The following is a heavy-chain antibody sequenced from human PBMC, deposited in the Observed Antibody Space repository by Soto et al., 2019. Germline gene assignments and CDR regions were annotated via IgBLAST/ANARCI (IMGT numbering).Heavy chain of an antibody. D-gene: IGHD5-18*01. J-gene: IGHJ4*02. CDR1: GGSISSGDYY. CDR2: IYYSGST. V-gene: IGHV4-30-4*01. CDR3: ARVSDTAMVFDY. Sequence: PSETLSLTCTVSGGSISSGDYYWSWIRQPPGKGLEWIGYIYYSGSTYYNPSLKSRVTISVDTSKNQFSLKLSSVTAADTAVYYCARVSDTAMVFDYWGQGTLVTVSS.